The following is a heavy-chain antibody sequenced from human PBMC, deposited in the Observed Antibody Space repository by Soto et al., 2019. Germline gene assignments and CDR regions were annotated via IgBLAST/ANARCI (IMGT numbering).Heavy chain of an antibody. J-gene: IGHJ6*01. CDR3: ARHILITILGYYYGMDV. CDR2: IIGSGGSA. D-gene: IGHD3-9*01. Sequence: EVRLLESGGGLVQPGGPLRLSCAASGFTFSSYAMSWVRQAPGKGLEWVSTIIGSGGSANDADSVKGRFTISRDSSKNTLYLKMNSLRADDTAVYYCARHILITILGYYYGMDVWGQGTTVTVSS. V-gene: IGHV3-23*01. CDR1: GFTFSSYA.